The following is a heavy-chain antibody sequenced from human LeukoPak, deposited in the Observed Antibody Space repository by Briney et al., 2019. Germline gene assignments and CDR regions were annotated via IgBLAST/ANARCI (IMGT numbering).Heavy chain of an antibody. CDR1: GFTVSSNY. Sequence: GGSLRLSCAASGFTVSSNYMSWVRQAPGKGLEWVSVIYSGGSTYYADSVKGRFTISRDNSKNTLYLQMNSLRAEDTAVYYCARGRPSPYSSSWYYMDVWGRGTTVTISS. D-gene: IGHD6-13*01. CDR3: ARGRPSPYSSSWYYMDV. J-gene: IGHJ6*03. CDR2: IYSGGST. V-gene: IGHV3-53*01.